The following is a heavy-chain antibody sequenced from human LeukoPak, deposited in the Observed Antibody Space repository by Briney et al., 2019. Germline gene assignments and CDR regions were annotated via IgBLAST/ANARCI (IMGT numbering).Heavy chain of an antibody. J-gene: IGHJ6*03. CDR2: INHSGST. V-gene: IGHV4-34*01. Sequence: SETLSLTCAVYGGSFSGYYWSWIRQPPGKGLEWIGEINHSGSTNYNPSLKSRVTISVDTSKNQFSLKLSSVTAADTAVYYCARDRPSITMVRGVIINYYYMDVWGKGTTVTISS. CDR3: ARDRPSITMVRGVIINYYYMDV. D-gene: IGHD3-10*01. CDR1: GGSFSGYY.